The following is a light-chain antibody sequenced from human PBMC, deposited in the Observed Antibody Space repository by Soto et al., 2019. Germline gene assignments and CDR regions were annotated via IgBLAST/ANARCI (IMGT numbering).Light chain of an antibody. CDR2: AAS. CDR3: QQSYSTLALT. V-gene: IGKV1-39*01. CDR1: QSISSY. J-gene: IGKJ4*01. Sequence: DIQMTQSPSSLSASVGDRVTITCRASQSISSYLNGYQQKPGKDPKLLIYAASSLQSGVPSRFSGSGSGTDFTLTISSLQPEDFATYYCQQSYSTLALTFGGGTKVEIK.